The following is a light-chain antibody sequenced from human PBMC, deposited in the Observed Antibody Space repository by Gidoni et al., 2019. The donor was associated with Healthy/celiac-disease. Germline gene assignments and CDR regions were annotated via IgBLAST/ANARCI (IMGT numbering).Light chain of an antibody. CDR1: QSVLYSANNKNY. V-gene: IGKV4-1*01. CDR2: WAS. J-gene: IGKJ3*01. CDR3: QQYYSTPIT. Sequence: DIVMTQSPDSLAVSLGERATINCKSSQSVLYSANNKNYLAWYQQKPGQPPKLLIYWASTRESGVPDRFSGRGSVTDFTLTISSLQAEDVAVYYCQQYYSTPITFGPGTKVDIK.